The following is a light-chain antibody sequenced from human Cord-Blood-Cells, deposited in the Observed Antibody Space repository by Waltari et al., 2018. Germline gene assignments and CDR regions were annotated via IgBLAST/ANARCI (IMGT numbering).Light chain of an antibody. Sequence: DIQMTQSPSSLSASVGDRVTITYRASQSISSYLNWYQQKPGKAPKPLIYAASSLQSGVPSRFSGSGSGTDFTLTISSLQPEDFATYYFQQSYSTPYTFGQGTKLEIK. V-gene: IGKV1-39*01. CDR3: QQSYSTPYT. CDR1: QSISSY. CDR2: AAS. J-gene: IGKJ2*01.